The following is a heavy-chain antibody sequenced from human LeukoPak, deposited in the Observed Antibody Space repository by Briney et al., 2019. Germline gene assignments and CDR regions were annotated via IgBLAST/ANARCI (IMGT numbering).Heavy chain of an antibody. Sequence: ASETLSLTCAVYGGSFSGNYWSWIRQPPGKGLEWIGEINHSGSTNYYPSLKSRVTISVDMSKNQFSLKLSSVTAADTAVYYCARNPLGARGRWFDPWGQGTLVTVSS. CDR2: INHSGST. J-gene: IGHJ5*02. CDR1: GGSFSGNY. D-gene: IGHD3-16*01. V-gene: IGHV4-34*01. CDR3: ARNPLGARGRWFDP.